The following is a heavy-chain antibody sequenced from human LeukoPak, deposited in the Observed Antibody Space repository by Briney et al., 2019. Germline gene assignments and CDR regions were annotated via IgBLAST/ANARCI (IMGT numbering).Heavy chain of an antibody. CDR1: GYRFTSYW. J-gene: IGHJ6*02. Sequence: GESLKISCQGSGYRFTSYWIGRVRQVPGKGLEWMGIIYPGDSDTRYSRSFQGQVTISAAKSIRTAYPQWSSLKASDTAMYYCARHMGSGNYYGMDVWGQGTTVTVSS. D-gene: IGHD2-15*01. V-gene: IGHV5-51*01. CDR2: IYPGDSDT. CDR3: ARHMGSGNYYGMDV.